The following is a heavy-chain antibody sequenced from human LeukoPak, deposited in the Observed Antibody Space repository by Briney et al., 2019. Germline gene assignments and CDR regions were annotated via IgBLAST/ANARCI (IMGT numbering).Heavy chain of an antibody. Sequence: SETLSLTCTVSGGSISSYYWSWIRQPPGKGLEWIGYIYYSGSTNYNPSLKSRVTISVDTSKNQFSLKLSSVTAADTAVYYCARSRMGYAIEGVGWFGPWGQGTLVTVSS. CDR2: IYYSGST. D-gene: IGHD2-8*01. V-gene: IGHV4-59*01. CDR3: ARSRMGYAIEGVGWFGP. CDR1: GGSISSYY. J-gene: IGHJ5*02.